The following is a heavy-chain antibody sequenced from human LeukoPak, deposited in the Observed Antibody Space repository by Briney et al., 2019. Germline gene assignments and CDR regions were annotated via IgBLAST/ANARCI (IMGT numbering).Heavy chain of an antibody. V-gene: IGHV3-48*03. J-gene: IGHJ4*02. CDR1: GFTFSSYE. CDR3: AREVLGRITMIVVVYFDY. D-gene: IGHD3-22*01. Sequence: PGGSLRLSCAASGFTFSSYEMNWVRQAPGKGLEWVSYISSSGSTIYYADSVKGRFTISRDNAKNSLYLQMNSLRAEDTAVYYCAREVLGRITMIVVVYFDYWGQGTLVTVSS. CDR2: ISSSGSTI.